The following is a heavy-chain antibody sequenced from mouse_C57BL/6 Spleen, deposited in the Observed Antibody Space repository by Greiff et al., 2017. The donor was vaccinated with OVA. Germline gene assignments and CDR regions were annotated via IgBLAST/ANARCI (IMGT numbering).Heavy chain of an antibody. D-gene: IGHD2-4*01. J-gene: IGHJ2*01. CDR1: GYAFTNYL. Sequence: QVQLKQSGAELVRPGTSVKVSCKASGYAFTNYLIEWVKQRPGQGLEWIGVINPGSGGTNYNEKFKGKATLTADKSSSTAYMQLSSLTSEDSAVYFCARSSRYDYYAGDYWGQGTTLTVSS. CDR2: INPGSGGT. V-gene: IGHV1-54*01. CDR3: ARSSRYDYYAGDY.